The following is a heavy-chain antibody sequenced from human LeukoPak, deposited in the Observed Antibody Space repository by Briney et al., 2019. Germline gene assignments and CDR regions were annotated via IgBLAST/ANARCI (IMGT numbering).Heavy chain of an antibody. CDR3: ARDEGLKVATITLQK. J-gene: IGHJ4*02. V-gene: IGHV3-21*06. Sequence: TGGSLRLSCAAYGFPFNTYSMNWVRQAPGKGLEWASSISSSSSYIFYADSVKGRFTISRDNAKNSLYLQMNSLRPEDTAVYYCARDEGLKVATITLQKWGQGTLVTVSS. CDR2: ISSSSSYI. CDR1: GFPFNTYS. D-gene: IGHD5-24*01.